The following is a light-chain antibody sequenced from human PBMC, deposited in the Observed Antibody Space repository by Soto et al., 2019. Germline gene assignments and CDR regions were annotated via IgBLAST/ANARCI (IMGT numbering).Light chain of an antibody. V-gene: IGLV2-14*01. Sequence: QSALTQPASVSGSPGQSITISCTGTNNDVGGFDFVSWYHQHPGKAPELVIYEVSNRPSGVSNRFSGSKSGNTASLTISGLQAEDEAAYYCSSYRSTTTRVVFGGGTKLTVL. CDR1: NNDVGGFDF. CDR3: SSYRSTTTRVV. J-gene: IGLJ2*01. CDR2: EVS.